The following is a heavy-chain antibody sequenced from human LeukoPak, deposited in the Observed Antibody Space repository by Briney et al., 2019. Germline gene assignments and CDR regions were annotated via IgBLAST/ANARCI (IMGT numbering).Heavy chain of an antibody. CDR2: INPNSGDT. V-gene: IGHV1-2*02. CDR1: GYTFTGNF. Sequence: ASVKVSCEASGYTFTGNFMHWVRQAPGQGLEWMGWINPNSGDTNYPQKFQGRVTMTRDTSISTAYMVLSRLTSDDTAVYYCAREKVAAGSNDYWGQGTLVTVSS. D-gene: IGHD6-13*01. CDR3: AREKVAAGSNDY. J-gene: IGHJ4*02.